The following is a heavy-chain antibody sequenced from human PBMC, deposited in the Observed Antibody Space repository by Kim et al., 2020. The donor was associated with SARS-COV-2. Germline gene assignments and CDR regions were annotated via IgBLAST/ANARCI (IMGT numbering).Heavy chain of an antibody. CDR3: ARHRFGGVIGDFAY. D-gene: IGHD3-16*02. CDR2: IYYSGST. CDR1: GGSISSYY. Sequence: SETLSLTCTVSGGSISSYYWSWIRQPPRKGLEWIGYIYYSGSTNYNPSLKTRVTISVDTSKNQFSLKLSSVTAADTAVYYCARHRFGGVIGDFAYWGQGT. J-gene: IGHJ4*02. V-gene: IGHV4-59*08.